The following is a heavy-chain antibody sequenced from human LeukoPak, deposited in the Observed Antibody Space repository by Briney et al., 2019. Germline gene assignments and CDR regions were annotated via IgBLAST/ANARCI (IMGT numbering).Heavy chain of an antibody. CDR1: RFTFTNAW. CDR2: IKSKTDGGTT. J-gene: IGHJ4*02. CDR3: TTFIMITFGGVIRLRDY. V-gene: IGHV3-15*01. D-gene: IGHD3-16*01. Sequence: GGSLRLSCAASRFTFTNAWMSWVRQAPGKGLEWVGRIKSKTDGGTTDYAAPVKGRFTISRDDSKNTLYLQMNSLKTADTAVYYCTTFIMITFGGVIRLRDYWGQGTLVTVSS.